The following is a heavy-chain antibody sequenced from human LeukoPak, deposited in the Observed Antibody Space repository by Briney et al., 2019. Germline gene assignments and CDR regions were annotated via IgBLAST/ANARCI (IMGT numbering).Heavy chain of an antibody. CDR2: ISGSGGST. CDR1: GFTFTSSS. CDR3: AKGPTTVTTYFDY. Sequence: AGGSLRLSCAPSGFTFTSSSMSWVRQAPGRGLEWVSAISGSGGSTYYADSVKGRFTISRDNSKDTLYLQMNSLRAEDTAVYYCAKGPTTVTTYFDYWGQGTLVTVSS. D-gene: IGHD4-17*01. V-gene: IGHV3-23*01. J-gene: IGHJ4*02.